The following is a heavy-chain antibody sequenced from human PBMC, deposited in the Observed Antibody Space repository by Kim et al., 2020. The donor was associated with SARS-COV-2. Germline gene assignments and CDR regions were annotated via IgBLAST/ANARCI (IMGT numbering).Heavy chain of an antibody. Sequence: GGSLRLSCAASGFTFSSYWMSWVRQAPGKGLEWVANIKQDGSEKYYVDSVKGRFSLSRDNAKNSLYLQMNSLRAEDTAVYYCARDLLIAARPAYYYYYGMDVWGQGTAVTVSS. CDR2: IKQDGSEK. D-gene: IGHD6-6*01. V-gene: IGHV3-7*03. J-gene: IGHJ6*02. CDR1: GFTFSSYW. CDR3: ARDLLIAARPAYYYYYGMDV.